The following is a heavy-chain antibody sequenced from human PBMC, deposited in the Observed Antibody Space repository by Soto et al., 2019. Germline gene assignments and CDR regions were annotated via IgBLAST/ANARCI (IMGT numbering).Heavy chain of an antibody. V-gene: IGHV3-53*02. J-gene: IGHJ4*02. CDR1: GFNVSSNS. D-gene: IGHD3-9*01. CDR3: ARAGSPFHSDSTGYWGFDY. CDR2: IHSDANT. Sequence: EVQLVETGGGLTQPGGSLRLSCAVSGFNVSSNSMNWVRQAPGKGLEWLSLIHSDANTKYADSVKGRFTISRDNSKNTLYLQMNSLRTEDTALYYCARAGSPFHSDSTGYWGFDYWGQGTLVTVSS.